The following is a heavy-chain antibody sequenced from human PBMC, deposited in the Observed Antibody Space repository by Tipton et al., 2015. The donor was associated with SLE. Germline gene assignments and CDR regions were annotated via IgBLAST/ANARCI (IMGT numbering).Heavy chain of an antibody. CDR3: ARGGYSSPSLLDY. V-gene: IGHV3-74*01. CDR2: INSDGSST. Sequence: SLRLSCAASGFTFSSYWMHWVRQAPGKGPVWVSRINSDGSSTSYADSVKGRFTISRDNAKNTLYLQMNSLRAEDTAVYYCARGGYSSPSLLDYWGQGTLVTVSS. J-gene: IGHJ4*02. CDR1: GFTFSSYW. D-gene: IGHD6-13*01.